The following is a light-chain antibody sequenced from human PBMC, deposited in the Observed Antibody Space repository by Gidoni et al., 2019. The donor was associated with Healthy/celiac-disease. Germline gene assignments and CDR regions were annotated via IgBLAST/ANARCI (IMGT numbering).Light chain of an antibody. Sequence: QPVLTQPPSASGTPGQRFTISCSGSSTNIGSNTVNWYQQLPGTAPKLLIYSNNQRPSGVPDRFSGSKSGTSASLAISGLQSEDEADYYCAAWDDSLNGPVVFGGGTKLTVL. CDR3: AAWDDSLNGPVV. J-gene: IGLJ2*01. V-gene: IGLV1-44*01. CDR2: SNN. CDR1: STNIGSNT.